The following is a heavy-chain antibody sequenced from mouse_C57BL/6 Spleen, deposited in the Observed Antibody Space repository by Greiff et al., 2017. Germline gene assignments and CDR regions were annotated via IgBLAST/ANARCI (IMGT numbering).Heavy chain of an antibody. V-gene: IGHV5-9*01. Sequence: DVKLVESGGGLVKPGGSLKLSCAASGFTFSSYTMSWVRQTPEKRLEWVATISGGGGNTYYPDSVKGRFTISRDNAKNTLYLQMSSLRSEDTALYYCARRGYYYGSSYGYFDVWGTGTTVTVSS. CDR3: ARRGYYYGSSYGYFDV. D-gene: IGHD1-1*01. J-gene: IGHJ1*03. CDR1: GFTFSSYT. CDR2: ISGGGGNT.